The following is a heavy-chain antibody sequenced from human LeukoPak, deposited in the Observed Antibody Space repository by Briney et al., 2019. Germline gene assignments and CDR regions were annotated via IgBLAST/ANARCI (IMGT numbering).Heavy chain of an antibody. D-gene: IGHD6-19*01. CDR3: AKEGYSSGWYEDY. Sequence: PGGSLRLSCAAAGFTFSTYGIHWLRQAPGMGLEWVAFIRYDGSNKYYADSVKGRFTISRDNFMNTVYLQMNSLRPEYTAVYYCAKEGYSSGWYEDYWGQGTLVTVSS. V-gene: IGHV3-30*02. CDR2: IRYDGSNK. CDR1: GFTFSTYG. J-gene: IGHJ4*02.